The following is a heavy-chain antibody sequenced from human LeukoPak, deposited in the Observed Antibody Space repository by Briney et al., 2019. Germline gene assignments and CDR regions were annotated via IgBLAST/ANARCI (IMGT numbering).Heavy chain of an antibody. J-gene: IGHJ3*02. CDR1: GFTFSSYS. V-gene: IGHV3-48*01. CDR2: ISSSSSTI. D-gene: IGHD2-15*01. CDR3: ARDWWVGLDAFDI. Sequence: GGSLRLSCAASGFTFSSYSMNWVRQAPGKGLEWVSYISSSSSTIYYADSVKGRFTISRDNAKNSLYLQMNSLRAEDTAVYYCARDWWVGLDAFDIWGQGTMVTVSS.